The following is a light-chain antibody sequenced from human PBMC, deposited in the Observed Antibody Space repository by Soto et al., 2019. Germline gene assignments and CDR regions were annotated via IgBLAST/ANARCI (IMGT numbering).Light chain of an antibody. V-gene: IGKV2-28*01. Sequence: DIVMTQSPLSLPVTPGEPASISCRSSQSLLHSNGYNYLGWYLQKPGQSPQLLIYLGSNRASGVPDRFSGSGSGTDFTLNISRVEAEDVGVYYCMQALQTPVTFGQGTKLEIK. CDR3: MQALQTPVT. J-gene: IGKJ2*01. CDR2: LGS. CDR1: QSLLHSNGYNY.